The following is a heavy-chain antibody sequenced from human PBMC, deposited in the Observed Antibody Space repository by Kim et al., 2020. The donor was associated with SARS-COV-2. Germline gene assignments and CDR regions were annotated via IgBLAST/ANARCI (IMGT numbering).Heavy chain of an antibody. CDR3: AKDRSSRGAFDI. V-gene: IGHV3-23*01. CDR1: GFTFSSYA. Sequence: GGSLRLSCAASGFTFSSYAMSWVRQAPGKGLEWVSAISGSGGSTYYADSVKGRFTISRDNPKNTLYLQMNSLRAEDTAVYYCAKDRSSRGAFDIWGQGTMVTVSS. J-gene: IGHJ3*02. CDR2: ISGSGGST. D-gene: IGHD6-13*01.